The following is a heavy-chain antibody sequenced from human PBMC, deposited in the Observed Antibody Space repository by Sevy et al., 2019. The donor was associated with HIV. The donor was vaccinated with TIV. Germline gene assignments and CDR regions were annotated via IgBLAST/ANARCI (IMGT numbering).Heavy chain of an antibody. CDR3: AKDRDIAARTRPPFDY. V-gene: IGHV3-23*01. J-gene: IGHJ4*02. CDR2: ISGSGGST. D-gene: IGHD6-6*01. Sequence: GGSLRLSCAASGFTFSSYVMSWVRQAPGKGLEWVSAISGSGGSTYYADSVKGRFTISRDNSKNTLYLQMNSLRAEDTAVYYCAKDRDIAARTRPPFDYWGQGTLVTVSS. CDR1: GFTFSSYV.